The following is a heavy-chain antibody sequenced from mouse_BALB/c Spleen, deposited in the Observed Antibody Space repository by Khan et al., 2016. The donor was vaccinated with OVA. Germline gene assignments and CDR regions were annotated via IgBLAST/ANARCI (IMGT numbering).Heavy chain of an antibody. J-gene: IGHJ2*01. V-gene: IGHV5-9-3*01. Sequence: EVELVESGGGLVKPGGSLKLSCAASGFTFNSYAMYWVRQTPEKRLEWVATISSGGSSTYYPDSVKGRFTISRDTAKNILYLQMSSLRSEDTAMYYCARDYYGSSYEDYWGQGTTLTVSS. CDR1: GFTFNSYA. D-gene: IGHD1-1*01. CDR2: ISSGGSST. CDR3: ARDYYGSSYEDY.